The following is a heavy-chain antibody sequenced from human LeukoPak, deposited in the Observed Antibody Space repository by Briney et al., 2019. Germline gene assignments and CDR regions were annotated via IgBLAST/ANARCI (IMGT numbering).Heavy chain of an antibody. D-gene: IGHD1-26*01. CDR3: AREILVGATIDP. CDR2: IYTSGST. V-gene: IGHV4-61*02. CDR1: GGSISSGSYY. Sequence: SETLSLTCTVSGGSISSGSYYWIWIRQPAGKGLEWIGRIYTSGSTNYNPSLKGRVTISVDTSKNQFSLKLSSVTAADTAVYYCAREILVGATIDPWGQGTLVTVSS. J-gene: IGHJ5*02.